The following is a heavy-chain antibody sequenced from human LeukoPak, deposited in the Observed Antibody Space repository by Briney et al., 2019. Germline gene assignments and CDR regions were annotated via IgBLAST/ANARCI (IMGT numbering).Heavy chain of an antibody. J-gene: IGHJ4*02. V-gene: IGHV3-23*01. Sequence: GGSLRLSCAASGFTFSSCAMSWVRQAPGKGLEWVSAVSANGAGTYYTDSVKGRFTISRDNSKNTLYLQMNSLRAEDTALYYCAKAPGGSSGSGFDYWGQGCLVTVSS. D-gene: IGHD3-22*01. CDR3: AKAPGGSSGSGFDY. CDR2: VSANGAGT. CDR1: GFTFSSCA.